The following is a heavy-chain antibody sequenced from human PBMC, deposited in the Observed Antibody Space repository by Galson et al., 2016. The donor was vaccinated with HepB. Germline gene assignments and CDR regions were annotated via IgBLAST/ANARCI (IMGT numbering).Heavy chain of an antibody. Sequence: SLRLSCAASGFTFSSYGMHWVRQAPGKGLEWVAVIWYDGSNKYYADSVKGRFTISRDNSKNTLFLQMNSLRAEDTAVYYCAGEKDSSSWYNFDYWGQGTLVTVSS. CDR1: GFTFSSYG. V-gene: IGHV3-33*01. D-gene: IGHD6-13*01. CDR2: IWYDGSNK. J-gene: IGHJ4*02. CDR3: AGEKDSSSWYNFDY.